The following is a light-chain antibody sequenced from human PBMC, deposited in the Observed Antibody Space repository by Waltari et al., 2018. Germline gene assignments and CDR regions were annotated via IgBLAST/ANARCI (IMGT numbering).Light chain of an antibody. CDR3: QSYDISLSVV. CDR2: GKN. Sequence: QSVLTQPPSVSGAPGQRVTISCPGSSSNIGAGYDVHWYQQLPGTAPKPLIYGKNNRPSGVPDRFSGSKSGTSASLAITGLQAEDEADYYCQSYDISLSVVFGGGTKLTVL. J-gene: IGLJ3*02. CDR1: SSNIGAGYD. V-gene: IGLV1-40*01.